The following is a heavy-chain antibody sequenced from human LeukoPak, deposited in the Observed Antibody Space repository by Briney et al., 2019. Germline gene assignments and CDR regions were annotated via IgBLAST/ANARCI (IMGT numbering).Heavy chain of an antibody. V-gene: IGHV4-61*08. CDR2: IYYSGST. Sequence: SETLSLTCTVSGGSISSGGYYWSWIRQPPGKGLEWIGYIYYSGSTNYNPSLKSRVTISVDTSKNQFSLKLSSVTAADTAVYYCARQIAVAAIDYWGQGTLVTVSS. J-gene: IGHJ4*02. CDR3: ARQIAVAAIDY. CDR1: GGSISSGGYY. D-gene: IGHD6-19*01.